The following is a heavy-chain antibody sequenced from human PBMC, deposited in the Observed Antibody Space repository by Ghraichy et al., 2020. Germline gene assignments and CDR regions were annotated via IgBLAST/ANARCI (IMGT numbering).Heavy chain of an antibody. J-gene: IGHJ4*02. D-gene: IGHD1-26*01. V-gene: IGHV3-15*01. CDR1: GFTFSNAW. CDR3: TRVRYGGPKTNFDY. Sequence: GGSLRLSCAASGFTFSNAWMSWVRQAPGKGLEWVGRIKSKTDGGTTDYAAPVKGRFTISRDDSKNTLYLQMNSLKTEDTAVYYCTRVRYGGPKTNFDYWGQGTLVTVSS. CDR2: IKSKTDGGTT.